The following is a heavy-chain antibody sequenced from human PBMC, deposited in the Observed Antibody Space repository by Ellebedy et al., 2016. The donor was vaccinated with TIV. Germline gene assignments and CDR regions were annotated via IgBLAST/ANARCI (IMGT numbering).Heavy chain of an antibody. CDR1: GYTFTSYG. CDR3: ASPRWETREIGGIAAAGQFDY. Sequence: AASVKVSCKASGYTFTSYGISWVRQAPGQGLEWMGGIIPIFGTANYAQKFQGRVTITADESTSTAYMELSSLRSEDTAVYYCASPRWETREIGGIAAAGQFDYWGQGTLVTVSS. J-gene: IGHJ4*02. CDR2: IIPIFGTA. D-gene: IGHD6-13*01. V-gene: IGHV1-69*13.